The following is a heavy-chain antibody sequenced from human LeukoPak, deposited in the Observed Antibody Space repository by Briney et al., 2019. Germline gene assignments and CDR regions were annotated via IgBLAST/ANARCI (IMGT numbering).Heavy chain of an antibody. Sequence: SVSLSSKASGYTFTIYGISGVPHAPGQGLEWIVWISAYNGNTNYAQQLQGRVTMTTDTSTSTAYMELRSLRSDDTAVYYCARGSIAAPRDYFDYWGQGTLVTVSS. V-gene: IGHV1-18*01. CDR2: ISAYNGNT. D-gene: IGHD6-6*01. J-gene: IGHJ4*02. CDR3: ARGSIAAPRDYFDY. CDR1: GYTFTIYG.